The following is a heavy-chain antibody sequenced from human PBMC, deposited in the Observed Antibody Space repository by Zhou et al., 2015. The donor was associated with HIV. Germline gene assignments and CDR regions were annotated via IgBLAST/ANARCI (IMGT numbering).Heavy chain of an antibody. CDR1: GGTFSSYA. D-gene: IGHD6-13*01. CDR2: IIPIFGTA. J-gene: IGHJ6*02. CDR3: AREGSSYSSSWDPHYYYYGMDV. V-gene: IGHV1-69*12. Sequence: QVQLVQSGAGVKKPGSSVKVSCKASGGTFSSYAISWVRQAPGQGLEWMGGIIPIFGTANYAQKFQGRVTITADESTSTAYMELSSLRSEDTAVYYCAREGSSYSSSWDPHYYYYGMDVWGQGP.